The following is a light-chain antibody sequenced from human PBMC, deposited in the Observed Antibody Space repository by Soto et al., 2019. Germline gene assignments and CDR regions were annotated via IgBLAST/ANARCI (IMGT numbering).Light chain of an antibody. J-gene: IGKJ1*01. CDR2: GAS. CDR3: QQYNNWPPEGT. Sequence: EIVMTQSPATLSVSPGERATLSCRASQSVSSNLAWYQQKPGQAPRLLIYGASTRATVIPARFSGSGSGTEFTLTLSSLQSEDFAVYYCQQYNNWPPEGTFGQGTKVEIK. CDR1: QSVSSN. V-gene: IGKV3-15*01.